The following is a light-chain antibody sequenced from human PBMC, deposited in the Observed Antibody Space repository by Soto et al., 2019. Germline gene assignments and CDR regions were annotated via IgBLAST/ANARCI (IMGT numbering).Light chain of an antibody. CDR2: GNS. V-gene: IGLV1-40*01. Sequence: QSALTQPPSVSGAPGQRVTISCTGSSSNIGAGYDVHWYQQLPGTAPKLLIYGNSNRPSGVPDRFSGSKSGTSASLAITGLQAEDEADYYGQSYDSSLKVFGTGTKVTVL. CDR3: QSYDSSLKV. CDR1: SSNIGAGYD. J-gene: IGLJ1*01.